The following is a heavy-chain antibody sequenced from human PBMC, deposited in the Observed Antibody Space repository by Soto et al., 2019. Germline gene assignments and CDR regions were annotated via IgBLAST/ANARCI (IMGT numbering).Heavy chain of an antibody. CDR1: GFTFISYS. Sequence: CGSLIRSCSASGFTFISYSMNWVRPAPGKGLEWVSSISNSSSYIYYADSVKGRFTISRDNAKNSLYLQMNSLRAEDTAVYYCARDRGGYSYGYPPFDYWGQGILVTVSS. V-gene: IGHV3-21*01. D-gene: IGHD5-18*01. J-gene: IGHJ4*02. CDR2: ISNSSSYI. CDR3: ARDRGGYSYGYPPFDY.